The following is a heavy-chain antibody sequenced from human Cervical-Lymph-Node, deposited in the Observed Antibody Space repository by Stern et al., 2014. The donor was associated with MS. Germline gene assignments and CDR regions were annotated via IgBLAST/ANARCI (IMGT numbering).Heavy chain of an antibody. Sequence: QVTLKESGPTLVKPTQTLTLTCTFSGFSLSTNGVGVGWIRQPPGKALEWLALIYWDDDKRYSPSQKSILTITKDTSKNQLVLTMTYMDPVDTATYYCAHITAYSGTYPPSYWGQGTLVTVSS. CDR1: GFSLSTNGVG. CDR3: AHITAYSGTYPPSY. V-gene: IGHV2-5*02. CDR2: IYWDDDK. J-gene: IGHJ4*02. D-gene: IGHD1-26*01.